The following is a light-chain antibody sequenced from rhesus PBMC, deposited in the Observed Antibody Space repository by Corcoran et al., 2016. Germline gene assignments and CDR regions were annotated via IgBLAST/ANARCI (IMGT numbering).Light chain of an antibody. J-gene: IGKJ3*01. CDR2: GAS. Sequence: EIVMTQSPTTLSLSPGESATLSCRASQSVSSYLVWYQKKPGQPPRLLIYGASSRATGIPDRVSGSGSGTDFSLTISSLEPEDFAVYYCQATSDFFTFGPGTTLDIK. CDR1: QSVSSY. CDR3: QATSDFFT. V-gene: IGKV3-31*02.